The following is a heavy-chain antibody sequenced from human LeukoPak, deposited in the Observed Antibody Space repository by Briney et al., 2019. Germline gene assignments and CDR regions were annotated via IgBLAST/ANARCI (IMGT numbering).Heavy chain of an antibody. CDR1: GFTVSSNY. J-gene: IGHJ4*02. CDR3: AVLVAAADY. CDR2: IYSGGST. Sequence: GGSLGLSCAASGFTVSSNYMSWVRQAPGKGLEWVSVIYSGGSTYYADSVKGRFTISRDNSKNTLYLQMNSLRAEDTAVYYCAVLVAAADYWGQGTLVTVSS. V-gene: IGHV3-53*01. D-gene: IGHD2-15*01.